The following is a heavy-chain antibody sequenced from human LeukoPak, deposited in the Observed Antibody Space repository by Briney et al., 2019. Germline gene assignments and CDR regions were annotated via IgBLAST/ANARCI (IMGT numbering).Heavy chain of an antibody. CDR2: TSYDGENE. CDR1: GFTFITYP. CDR3: ARARGIRNSWCDF. J-gene: IGHJ5*01. V-gene: IGHV3-30*04. Sequence: GGSLSFPFEPSGFTFITYPMHWVRQAPVKELDWVAVTSYDGENEFYADSVEGRFTISRDNSKNTLYLQMNSLRPEDTAVYFCARARGIRNSWCDFWGQGTLVTVSS. D-gene: IGHD3-16*01.